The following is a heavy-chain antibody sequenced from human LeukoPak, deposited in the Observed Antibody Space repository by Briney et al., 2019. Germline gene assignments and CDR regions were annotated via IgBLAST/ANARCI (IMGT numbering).Heavy chain of an antibody. CDR1: GGTFSSYA. CDR3: ARDPRPYATPGGVLYFDY. Sequence: ASVKVSCKASGGTFSSYAISWVRQAPGQGLEWMGGIIPIFGTANYAQKFQGRVTITADESTSTAYMELSSLRSEDTAVYYCARDPRPYATPGGVLYFDYWGQGTLVTVSS. D-gene: IGHD2-8*01. J-gene: IGHJ4*02. CDR2: IIPIFGTA. V-gene: IGHV1-69*13.